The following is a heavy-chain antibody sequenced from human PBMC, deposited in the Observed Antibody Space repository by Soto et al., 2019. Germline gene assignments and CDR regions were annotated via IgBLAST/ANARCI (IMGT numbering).Heavy chain of an antibody. V-gene: IGHV1-2*04. J-gene: IGHJ3*02. CDR3: ARVPICYDTSRGAFDI. CDR2: INPNSGGT. CDR1: GCTVTGYY. D-gene: IGHD2-8*01. Sequence: ASVKVSGKASGCTVTGYYMHWVRQAPGQGLERMGWINPNSGGTNYAQKFQGWVTMTRDTSISTAYMELSRLRSDDTAVYYCARVPICYDTSRGAFDIWGQGTMVTVSS.